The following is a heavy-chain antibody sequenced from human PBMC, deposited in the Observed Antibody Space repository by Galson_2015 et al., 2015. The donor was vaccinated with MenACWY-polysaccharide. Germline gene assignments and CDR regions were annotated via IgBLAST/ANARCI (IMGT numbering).Heavy chain of an antibody. J-gene: IGHJ4*02. D-gene: IGHD5-12*01. V-gene: IGHV3-74*01. CDR3: ARGYSGYD. CDR1: GFTFSTYW. CDR2: IKSDGSST. Sequence: SLRLSCAASGFTFSTYWMHWVRHAPGKGLVWVSRIKSDGSSTSYADSVKGRFTISRDNAKNTLYLQMNSLRAEDTAVYYCARGYSGYDWGQGTLVTFSS.